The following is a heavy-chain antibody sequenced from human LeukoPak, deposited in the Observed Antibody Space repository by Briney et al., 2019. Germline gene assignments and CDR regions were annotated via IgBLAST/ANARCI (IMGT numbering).Heavy chain of an antibody. J-gene: IGHJ4*02. CDR2: ISETGATT. CDR3: AKDETRDAYNLGATDY. Sequence: GGSLRLSCAASGFTFSSYAMSWVRQAPGKGLEWVSGISETGATTWYADSLQGRFTISRDNSKNTLFLQMNSLRADDTAAYYCAKDETRDAYNLGATDYWGQGTLVTVSS. V-gene: IGHV3-23*01. CDR1: GFTFSSYA. D-gene: IGHD5-24*01.